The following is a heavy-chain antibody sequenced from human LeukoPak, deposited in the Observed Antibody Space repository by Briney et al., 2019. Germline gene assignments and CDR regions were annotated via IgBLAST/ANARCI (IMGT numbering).Heavy chain of an antibody. CDR1: GFTVSSNY. CDR2: IYSGGST. J-gene: IGHJ4*02. V-gene: IGHV3-53*01. D-gene: IGHD4-17*01. CDR3: ARDASAVTRRGGLDY. Sequence: GGSLRLSCAASGFTVSSNYMSWVRQAPGKGLEWFSVIYSGGSTYYADSVKGRFTISRDNSKNTLYLQMNSLRAEDTAVYYCARDASAVTRRGGLDYWGQGTLVTVSS.